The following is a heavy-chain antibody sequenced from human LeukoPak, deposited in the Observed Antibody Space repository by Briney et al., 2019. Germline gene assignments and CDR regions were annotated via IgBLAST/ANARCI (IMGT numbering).Heavy chain of an antibody. CDR3: ARGHRWIRPAAEYSQH. Sequence: SVKVSCKASGGTFSSYAISWVRQAPGQGLEWMGRIIPILGIANYAQKFQGRVTITADKSTSTAYMELSSLRSEDTAVYYCARGHRWIRPAAEYSQHWGRGPLVTVP. CDR2: IIPILGIA. CDR1: GGTFSSYA. V-gene: IGHV1-69*04. D-gene: IGHD5-18*01. J-gene: IGHJ1*01.